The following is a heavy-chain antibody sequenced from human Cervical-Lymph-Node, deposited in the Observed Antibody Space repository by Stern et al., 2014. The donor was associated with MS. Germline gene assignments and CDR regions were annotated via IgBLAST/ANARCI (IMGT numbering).Heavy chain of an antibody. CDR3: ARVRGRVEPVATTHYGMDV. CDR2: ARDKAHTSTS. D-gene: IGHD2-2*01. Sequence: EVQLVESGGGLVQPGGSQRLSWAASGFTFSDHYMDWVRQAPGKGLEWVGRARDKAHTSTSAYAASVKGRFTISRDDSKSSLYLQLNSLKSEDTAVYYCARVRGRVEPVATTHYGMDVWGQGTTVTVSS. V-gene: IGHV3-72*01. J-gene: IGHJ6*02. CDR1: GFTFSDHY.